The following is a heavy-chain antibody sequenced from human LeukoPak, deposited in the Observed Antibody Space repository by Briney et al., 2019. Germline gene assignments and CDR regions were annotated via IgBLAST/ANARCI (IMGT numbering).Heavy chain of an antibody. Sequence: ASGKVSCKASGYTFTGYYMHWVRQAPGQGLEWMGWINPNSGGTNYAQKFQGRVTMTRDTSISTAYMELSRLRSDDTAVYYCARDGGYYCSGGSCPIDYWGQGTLVTVSS. J-gene: IGHJ4*02. CDR2: INPNSGGT. V-gene: IGHV1-2*02. D-gene: IGHD2-15*01. CDR3: ARDGGYYCSGGSCPIDY. CDR1: GYTFTGYY.